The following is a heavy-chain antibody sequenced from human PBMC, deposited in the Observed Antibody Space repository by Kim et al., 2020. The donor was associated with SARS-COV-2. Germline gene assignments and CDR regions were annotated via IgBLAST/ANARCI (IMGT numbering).Heavy chain of an antibody. Sequence: KGRFTISRDKSKNTLYLQMNSLRAEDKAVYYCAREDLYYYDSSGFHAFDIWGQGTMVAVSS. CDR3: AREDLYYYDSSGFHAFDI. J-gene: IGHJ3*02. D-gene: IGHD3-22*01. V-gene: IGHV3-30*01.